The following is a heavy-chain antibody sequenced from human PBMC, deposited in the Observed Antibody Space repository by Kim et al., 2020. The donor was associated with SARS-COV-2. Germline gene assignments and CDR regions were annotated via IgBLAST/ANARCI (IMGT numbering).Heavy chain of an antibody. D-gene: IGHD6-13*01. CDR2: ISYDGSNK. V-gene: IGHV3-30*03. J-gene: IGHJ3*02. CDR3: ATGRAGMHHPDDAFAI. Sequence: GGSLRLSCAASGFTFSSYGMHWVRQAPGKGLERVAVISYDGSNKYYADSVKGRFTISRDNFKNTLYLQMNSLRAEDTAVYYCATGRAGMHHPDDAFAIWG. CDR1: GFTFSSYG.